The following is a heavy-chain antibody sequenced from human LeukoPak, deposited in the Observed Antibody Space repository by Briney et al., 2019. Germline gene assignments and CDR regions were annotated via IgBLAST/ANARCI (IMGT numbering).Heavy chain of an antibody. J-gene: IGHJ4*02. V-gene: IGHV4-59*01. CDR1: GGSISSYY. Sequence: SETLSLTCTVSGGSISSYYWSWIRQPPGKGLEWIGYIYYSGSTNYNPSLKSRVTISVDTSKNQFSLKLSSVTAADTAVYYCARGNFWSGYLHYDYWGQGTLVTVSS. D-gene: IGHD3-3*01. CDR2: IYYSGST. CDR3: ARGNFWSGYLHYDY.